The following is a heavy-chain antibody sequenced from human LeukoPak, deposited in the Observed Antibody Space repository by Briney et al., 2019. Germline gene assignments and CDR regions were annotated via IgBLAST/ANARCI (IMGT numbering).Heavy chain of an antibody. CDR1: GDSISSFY. V-gene: IGHV4-34*01. J-gene: IGHJ6*02. CDR3: ARGLRYCSGGSCYYYYYYGMDV. Sequence: PSETLSLTCTVSGDSISSFYWSWIRQPPGKGLEWIGEINHSGSTNYNPSLKSRVTISVDTSKNQFSLKLSSVTAADTAVYYCARGLRYCSGGSCYYYYYYGMDVWGQGTTVTVSS. CDR2: INHSGST. D-gene: IGHD2-15*01.